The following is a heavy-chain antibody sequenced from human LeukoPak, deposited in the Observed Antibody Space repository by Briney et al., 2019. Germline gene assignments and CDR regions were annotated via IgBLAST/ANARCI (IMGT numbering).Heavy chain of an antibody. V-gene: IGHV3-23*01. CDR1: GFTFSSYA. CDR3: AKVVSDSSGWCHIDY. CDR2: ISGSGGST. J-gene: IGHJ4*02. Sequence: PGGSLRLSCAASGFTFSSYAMSWVRQAPGKGLEWVSAISGSGGSTYYADSVKGRFTISRDNSKNTLYLQMNSLRAEDTAVYYCAKVVSDSSGWCHIDYWGQGTLVTVSS. D-gene: IGHD6-19*01.